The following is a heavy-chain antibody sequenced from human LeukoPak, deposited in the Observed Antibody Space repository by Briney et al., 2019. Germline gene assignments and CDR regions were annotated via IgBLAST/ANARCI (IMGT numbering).Heavy chain of an antibody. J-gene: IGHJ4*02. V-gene: IGHV1-8*01. CDR3: ARRNTAMVAGLDY. CDR2: MNPNSGNT. CDR1: GYTFTTYD. D-gene: IGHD5-18*01. Sequence: ASVKVSCKASGYTFTTYDINWVRQATGQGLEWTGWMNPNSGNTGYAQKFQGRVTMTRNTSISTAFMELSGLRSEDTAVYFCARRNTAMVAGLDYWGQGSLVTVSS.